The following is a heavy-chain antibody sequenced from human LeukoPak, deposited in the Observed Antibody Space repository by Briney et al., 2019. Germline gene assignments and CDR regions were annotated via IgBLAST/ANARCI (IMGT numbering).Heavy chain of an antibody. V-gene: IGHV3-30*03. J-gene: IGHJ4*02. D-gene: IGHD1-20*01. Sequence: PGGSLRLSCAASGFPFNTYGMHWVRQAPTKGLEWVAVISYDGSNKYYADSVKGRFTISRDNSKNTLYLQMNSLRAEDTAVYYCARGTNWSPLDFDHWGQGTLVTVSS. CDR3: ARGTNWSPLDFDH. CDR2: ISYDGSNK. CDR1: GFPFNTYG.